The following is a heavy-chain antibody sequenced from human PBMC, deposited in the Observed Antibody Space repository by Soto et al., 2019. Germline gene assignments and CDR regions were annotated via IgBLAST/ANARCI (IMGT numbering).Heavy chain of an antibody. V-gene: IGHV1-2*02. D-gene: IGHD5-12*01. CDR1: GDSFNDYY. J-gene: IGHJ6*03. CDR3: ARESGGATATLDYYYFYMDV. Sequence: VQLAQSGAEVKKPGASVKVSCKTSGDSFNDYYIHWVRQAPGQGLEWMGWINPNGGATKYAQKFQGRVTMTRDTSIRTVYMELSRLRSDDTAVYYCARESGGATATLDYYYFYMDVWGKGTTVIVSS. CDR2: INPNGGAT.